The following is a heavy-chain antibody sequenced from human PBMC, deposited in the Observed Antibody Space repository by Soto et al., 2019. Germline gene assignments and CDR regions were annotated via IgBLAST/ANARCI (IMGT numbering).Heavy chain of an antibody. Sequence: QVQLVQSGAEVKKPGSSVNVSCKASGGTFSSYRINWVRQAPGQGLEWVGGIVPIYRTADYAQKFQGRVTITADESARTSYMERSSLKSQDTAVYYCVRDSGAKLSSSWGQGTLVTVSS. J-gene: IGHJ4*02. CDR1: GGTFSSYR. CDR3: VRDSGAKLSSS. V-gene: IGHV1-69*01. D-gene: IGHD6-13*01. CDR2: IVPIYRTA.